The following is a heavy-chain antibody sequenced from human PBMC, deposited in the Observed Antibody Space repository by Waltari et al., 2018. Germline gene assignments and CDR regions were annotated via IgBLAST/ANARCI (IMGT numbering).Heavy chain of an antibody. CDR2: IYYSGST. CDR1: GGSISSYY. J-gene: IGHJ6*03. V-gene: IGHV4-59*01. CDR3: ARARNYGYMDV. Sequence: QVQLQESGPGLVKPSETLSLTCTVSGGSISSYYWSWIRQPPGKGLEWIGYIYYSGSTNYHPSLKSRVTISVDTSKNQFSLKLSSVTAADTAVYYCARARNYGYMDVWGKGTTVTISS.